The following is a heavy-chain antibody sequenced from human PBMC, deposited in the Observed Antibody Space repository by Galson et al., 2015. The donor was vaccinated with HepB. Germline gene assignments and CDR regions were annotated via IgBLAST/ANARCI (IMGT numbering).Heavy chain of an antibody. CDR3: AADVGSSGWYEFVDY. Sequence: SVKVSCKASGFTFTSSAVQWVRQARGQRLEWIGWIVVGSGNTNYAQKFQERVTITRDMSTSIAYMELSSLRSEDTAVYYCAADVGSSGWYEFVDYWGQGTLVTVSS. CDR1: GFTFTSSA. D-gene: IGHD6-19*01. V-gene: IGHV1-58*01. J-gene: IGHJ4*02. CDR2: IVVGSGNT.